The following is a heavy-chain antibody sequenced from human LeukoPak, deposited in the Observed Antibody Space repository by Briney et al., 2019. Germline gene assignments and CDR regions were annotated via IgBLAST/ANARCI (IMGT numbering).Heavy chain of an antibody. CDR2: ISGSGGST. V-gene: IGHV3-23*01. D-gene: IGHD6-19*01. Sequence: GGPLRLSCAASGFTFSSYAMSWVRQAPGKGLEWVSAISGSGGSTYYADSVKGRFTISRDNSKNTLYLQMNSLRAEDTAVYYCATGGYSSGWRDAFDIRGQGTRVTVSS. CDR1: GFTFSSYA. J-gene: IGHJ3*02. CDR3: ATGGYSSGWRDAFDI.